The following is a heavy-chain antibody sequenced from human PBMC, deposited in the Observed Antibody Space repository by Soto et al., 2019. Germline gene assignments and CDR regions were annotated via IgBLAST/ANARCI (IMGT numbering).Heavy chain of an antibody. CDR2: IVPLFGTP. CDR1: GGTFRNSA. V-gene: IGHV1-69*13. CDR3: ASERVAEMATGGFSDY. J-gene: IGHJ4*02. D-gene: IGHD5-12*01. Sequence: SVKVSCKVSGGTFRNSAFSWVRQAPGQGLEWMGGIVPLFGTPNYAQKFQGRVTITADESSSTAYMELSSLRSEDTAIYYCASERVAEMATGGFSDYRGQGTLVTVS.